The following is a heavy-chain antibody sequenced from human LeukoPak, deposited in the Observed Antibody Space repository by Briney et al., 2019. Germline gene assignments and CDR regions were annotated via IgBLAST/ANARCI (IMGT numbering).Heavy chain of an antibody. CDR1: GFTFSSYS. CDR2: ISSSSSYI. CDR3: AREAVAGTRVGY. J-gene: IGHJ4*02. D-gene: IGHD6-19*01. Sequence: GGSLRLSCAASGFTFSSYSMNWVRQAPGKGLEWVSSISSSSSYIYYADSVKGRFTISRDNAKNSLYLQMNSLRAEDTAVYYCAREAVAGTRVGYWGQGTLVTVSS. V-gene: IGHV3-21*01.